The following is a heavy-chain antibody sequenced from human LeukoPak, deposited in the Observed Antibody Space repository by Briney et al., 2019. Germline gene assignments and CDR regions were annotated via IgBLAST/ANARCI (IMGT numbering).Heavy chain of an antibody. J-gene: IGHJ4*02. CDR2: IYYSGST. Sequence: SETLSLTCTVSGGSISSSSYYWGWIRQPPGKGLEWIGSIYYSGSTYYNPSLKSRVTISVDTSKNQFSLKLSSVTAADTAVYYCARKYSWRARAVDYWGQGTLVTVSS. D-gene: IGHD6-6*01. CDR3: ARKYSWRARAVDY. CDR1: GGSISSSSYY. V-gene: IGHV4-39*07.